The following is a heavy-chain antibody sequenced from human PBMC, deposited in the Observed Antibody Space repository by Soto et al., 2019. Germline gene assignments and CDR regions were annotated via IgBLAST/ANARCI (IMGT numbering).Heavy chain of an antibody. CDR2: IRSKAYGGTT. J-gene: IGHJ5*02. CDR1: GFTFGDYA. D-gene: IGHD3-3*01. Sequence: GGSLRLSCTASGFTFGDYAMSWVRQAPGKGLEWVGFIRSKAYGGTTEYAASVKGRFTISRDDSKSIAYLQMNSLKTEDTAVYYCTRVGFLEWLPYPWGQGTLVTVSS. CDR3: TRVGFLEWLPYP. V-gene: IGHV3-49*04.